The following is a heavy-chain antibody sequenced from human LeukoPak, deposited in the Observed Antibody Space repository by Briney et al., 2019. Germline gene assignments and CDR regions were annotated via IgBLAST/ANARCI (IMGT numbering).Heavy chain of an antibody. CDR3: AKSQRNDQQVVQRIDY. CDR2: ISGSGDTT. CDR1: RFTFSTYA. J-gene: IGHJ4*02. Sequence: GGSLRLSCTASRFTFSTYARSWVRQAPGKGLEWVSSISGSGDTTYYTGSVKGRFTISRDNSKNALYLQMSSLRAEDTAVYYCAKSQRNDQQVVQRIDYWGQGTLDTVSS. D-gene: IGHD2-2*01. V-gene: IGHV3-23*01.